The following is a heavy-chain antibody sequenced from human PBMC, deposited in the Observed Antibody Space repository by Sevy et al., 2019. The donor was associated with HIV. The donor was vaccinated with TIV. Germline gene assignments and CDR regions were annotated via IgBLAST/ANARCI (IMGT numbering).Heavy chain of an antibody. CDR1: GYTFTGYY. V-gene: IGHV1-2*02. CDR2: INPNSGGT. D-gene: IGHD3-22*01. Sequence: ASVKVSCKASGYTFTGYYMHWVRQAPGQGLEWMGWINPNSGGTNYAQKFQGRVTMTRDTSISTAYMELSRLRSDDTALYYCARVGGLGYYYDSSGYYYRLWGQGTMVTVSS. CDR3: ARVGGLGYYYDSSGYYYRL. J-gene: IGHJ3*01.